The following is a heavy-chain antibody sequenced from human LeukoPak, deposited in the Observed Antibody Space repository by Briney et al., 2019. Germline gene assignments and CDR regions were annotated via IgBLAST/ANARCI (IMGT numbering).Heavy chain of an antibody. J-gene: IGHJ4*02. CDR1: GYSISSGYY. V-gene: IGHV4-38-2*02. CDR2: IYHSGST. Sequence: PSETLSLTCTVSGYSISSGYYWGWIRQPPGKGLQWIGSIYHSGSTYYNPSLKSRVTISVDTSKNQFSLKLSSVTAADTAVYYCARLIITPIAVAGRFDYWGQGTLVTVSP. CDR3: ARLIITPIAVAGRFDY. D-gene: IGHD6-19*01.